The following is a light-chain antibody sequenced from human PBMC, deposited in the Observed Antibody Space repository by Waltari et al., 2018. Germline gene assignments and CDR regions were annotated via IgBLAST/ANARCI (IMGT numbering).Light chain of an antibody. CDR3: LQYLHTPRT. CDR2: WAS. J-gene: IGKJ1*01. CDR1: QSLLYTSNNKNY. Sequence: DVVMTQSPDSLAVSLGERATINCKSSQSLLYTSNNKNYLAWYQQKPGQPPKILIYWASIRESGVPDLFSGSGSGTDFTLTISGLQAEDVASYCCLQYLHTPRTFGQGTKVEIK. V-gene: IGKV4-1*01.